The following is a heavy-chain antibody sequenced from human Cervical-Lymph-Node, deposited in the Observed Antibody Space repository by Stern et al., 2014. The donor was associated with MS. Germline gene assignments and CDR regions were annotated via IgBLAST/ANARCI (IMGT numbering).Heavy chain of an antibody. CDR3: ARHGPPRRRDDSNHPNFDY. J-gene: IGHJ4*02. D-gene: IGHD5-24*01. CDR2: LYYSGNT. Sequence: VQLVESGPGLVKPSETLSLTCTVSGGSISSNYWSWIRQPPGKGLEWIGYLYYSGNTNYNPSLKSRVTTSVDTSKNQFSLSPRPVPAADTAVYYCARHGPPRRRDDSNHPNFDYWGPGTLVAVSS. CDR1: GGSISSNY. V-gene: IGHV4-59*08.